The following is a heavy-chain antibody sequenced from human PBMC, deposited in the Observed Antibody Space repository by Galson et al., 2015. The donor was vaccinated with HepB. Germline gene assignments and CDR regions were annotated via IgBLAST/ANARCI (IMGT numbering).Heavy chain of an antibody. J-gene: IGHJ6*03. Sequence: SLRLSCAASGFRFNSYAMSWVRQAPGKGLEWVSSFSGSTGGTYYVDSVTGRFTISRDNSKNTVNLQMNSLRAEDTAVYYCANGCSITSCDNYFFHMDVWGKGTTVTVSS. CDR2: FSGSTGGT. CDR1: GFRFNSYA. V-gene: IGHV3-23*01. D-gene: IGHD2-2*01. CDR3: ANGCSITSCDNYFFHMDV.